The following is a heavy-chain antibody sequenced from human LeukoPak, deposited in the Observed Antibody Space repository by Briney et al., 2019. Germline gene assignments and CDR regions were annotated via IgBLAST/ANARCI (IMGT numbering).Heavy chain of an antibody. D-gene: IGHD3-9*01. CDR3: ARESVRYFDSRNWFDP. J-gene: IGHJ5*02. V-gene: IGHV3-33*01. CDR1: GFTFSSYG. Sequence: PGRSLRLSCAASGFTFSSYGMHWVRQAPGKGLEWVAVIWYDGGNKYYADSVKGRFTISRDNSKNTLYLQMNSLRAEDTAVYYCARESVRYFDSRNWFDPWGQGALVTVSS. CDR2: IWYDGGNK.